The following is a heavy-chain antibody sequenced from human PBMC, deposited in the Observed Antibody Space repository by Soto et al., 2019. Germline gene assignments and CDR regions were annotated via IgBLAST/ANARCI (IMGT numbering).Heavy chain of an antibody. CDR2: ISGSGGTI. Sequence: EVQLVESGGGLVQPGGSLRLSCAASGFTFSSCAMNWVRQAPGKGLEWLSYISGSGGTIYYADSVKGRFTISRDNAKNSLYLQMNSLRAEDTAVYYCARDFWSGLPSPFDIWGQGTMVTVS. D-gene: IGHD3-3*01. J-gene: IGHJ3*02. CDR3: ARDFWSGLPSPFDI. CDR1: GFTFSSCA. V-gene: IGHV3-48*01.